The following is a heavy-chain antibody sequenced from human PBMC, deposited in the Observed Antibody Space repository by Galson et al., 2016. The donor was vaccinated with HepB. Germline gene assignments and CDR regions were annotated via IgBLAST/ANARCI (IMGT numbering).Heavy chain of an antibody. CDR1: GFTFSSYS. D-gene: IGHD3-9*01. J-gene: IGHJ6*02. CDR3: AKDVLIRYFDWQGGMDV. Sequence: SLRLSCAASGFTFSSYSMNWVRQAPGKGLEWVSYISSSSSTIYYADSVKGRFTISRDNSKNTLYLQMNSLRAEDTAVYYCAKDVLIRYFDWQGGMDVWGQATTVT. CDR2: ISSSSSTI. V-gene: IGHV3-48*01.